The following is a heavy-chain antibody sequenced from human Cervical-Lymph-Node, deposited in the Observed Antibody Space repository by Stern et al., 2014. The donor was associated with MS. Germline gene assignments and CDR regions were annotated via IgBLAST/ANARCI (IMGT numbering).Heavy chain of an antibody. Sequence: EVQLEESGGGLVQPGRSLRLSCAASGFSFDDYAMQWVRQAPGKGLEWVSGISWNSGSIAYADSVKGRFTISRDNAKNSLFLQMDSLRSEDTALYYCAKQRVRSYYHYGMDVWGQGTTVTVSS. CDR2: ISWNSGSI. CDR3: AKQRVRSYYHYGMDV. J-gene: IGHJ6*02. V-gene: IGHV3-9*01. CDR1: GFSFDDYA. D-gene: IGHD3-10*01.